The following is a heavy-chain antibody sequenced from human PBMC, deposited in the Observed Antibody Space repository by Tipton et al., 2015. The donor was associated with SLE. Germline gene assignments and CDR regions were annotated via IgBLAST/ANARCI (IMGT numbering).Heavy chain of an antibody. CDR3: ARTEMLTIASTRHHAFDI. Sequence: LRLSCTVSSGSINSHSWSWIRQAPGKGLEWLGHIYNSANTDYNPSLKSRVTISVDTSKNQFSLNLRSVTAADTAVYYCARTEMLTIASTRHHAFDIWGQGTMVTVSS. V-gene: IGHV4-59*11. J-gene: IGHJ3*02. CDR2: IYNSANT. D-gene: IGHD5-24*01. CDR1: SGSINSHS.